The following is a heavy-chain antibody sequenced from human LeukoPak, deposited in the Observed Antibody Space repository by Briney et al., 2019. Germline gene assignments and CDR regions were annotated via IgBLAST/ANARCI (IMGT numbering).Heavy chain of an antibody. CDR1: GFTVSSAY. J-gene: IGHJ4*02. Sequence: GGSLRLSCAASGFTVSSAYVSWVRQALGKGLEWVSSIYGGDNREYSDSVKGRFTISRDDSKNTVSLQMSSLRVEDTAVYYCARGPTVSSTWDYWGQGTLVTVSP. D-gene: IGHD2-2*01. V-gene: IGHV3-53*01. CDR2: IYGGDNR. CDR3: ARGPTVSSTWDY.